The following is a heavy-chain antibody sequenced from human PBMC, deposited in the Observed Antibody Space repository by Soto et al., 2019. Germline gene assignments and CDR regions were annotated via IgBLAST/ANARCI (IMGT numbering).Heavy chain of an antibody. CDR3: ARVHAYCTTAGCHDY. D-gene: IGHD2-8*01. CDR1: DYTFTSYG. V-gene: IGHV1-18*01. J-gene: IGHJ4*02. CDR2: ISAYNGNT. Sequence: QVQLVQSGTEVKKPGASVKVSCKTSDYTFTSYGVSWVRQAPGQGLEWMGWISAYNGNTDYAHRLQGRVTMTTDTSTSTAYMELRSLRSDDTAMYYCARVHAYCTTAGCHDYWGQGTLVTVSS.